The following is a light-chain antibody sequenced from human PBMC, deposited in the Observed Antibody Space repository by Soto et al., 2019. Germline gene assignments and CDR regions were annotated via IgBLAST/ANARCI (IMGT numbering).Light chain of an antibody. J-gene: IGKJ5*01. CDR3: QQYDSYPYT. CDR2: KAS. Sequence: DIQMTQSPSTVSAYVGDSVTITCRASQSISTWLAWYQHKPGKAPNLLIYKASNLESGVPSRFSGSGYGTEFTLTISSLQPDDFTTYYCQQYDSYPYTFGQGTRLEIK. V-gene: IGKV1-5*03. CDR1: QSISTW.